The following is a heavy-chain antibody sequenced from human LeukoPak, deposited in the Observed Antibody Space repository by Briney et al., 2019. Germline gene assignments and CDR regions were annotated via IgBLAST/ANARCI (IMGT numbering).Heavy chain of an antibody. J-gene: IGHJ5*02. CDR1: GFTFSSYG. CDR3: AKDRVYYDILTGYYAS. V-gene: IGHV3-30*18. CDR2: ISYDGSNK. D-gene: IGHD3-9*01. Sequence: GGSLRLSCAASGFTFSSYGMHWVRQAPGKGLEWVAVISYDGSNKYYADYVKGRFTISRDNSKNTLYLQMNSLRAEDTAVYYCAKDRVYYDILTGYYASWGQGTLVTVSS.